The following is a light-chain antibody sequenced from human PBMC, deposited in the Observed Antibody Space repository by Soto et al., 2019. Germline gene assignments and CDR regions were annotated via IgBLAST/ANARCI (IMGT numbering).Light chain of an antibody. CDR3: QQSYSTLTWT. CDR1: QSISTY. V-gene: IGKV1-39*01. CDR2: AVS. J-gene: IGKJ1*01. Sequence: DIEMTQSPSSLSASVGDRVAITCRASQSISTYLNWYQHKPGKAPKVLIYAVSSLQSGVPSRFSGSGSGTDFTLTISSLQPEDFATYYCQQSYSTLTWTFGQGTKVDIK.